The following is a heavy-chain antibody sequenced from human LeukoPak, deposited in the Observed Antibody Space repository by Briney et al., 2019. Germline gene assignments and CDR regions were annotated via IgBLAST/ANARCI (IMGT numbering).Heavy chain of an antibody. CDR2: ISGSGGST. Sequence: GGSLRLTCAASGFTFSSYAMSWVRQAPGKGLEWVSAISGSGGSTYYADSVKGRFTISRDNSKNTLYLQMNSLRAEDTAVYYCAKDKNYYGSGNDYYGMDVWGQGTTVTVSS. CDR1: GFTFSSYA. V-gene: IGHV3-23*01. D-gene: IGHD3-10*01. J-gene: IGHJ6*02. CDR3: AKDKNYYGSGNDYYGMDV.